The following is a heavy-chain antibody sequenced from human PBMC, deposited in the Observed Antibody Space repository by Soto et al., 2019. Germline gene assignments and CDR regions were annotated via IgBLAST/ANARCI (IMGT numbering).Heavy chain of an antibody. CDR2: ISDYNGNT. CDR3: ARDGYYGSGSYGMDV. CDR1: GYTFNNYG. Sequence: QVQLVQSGSEVKKPGASVKVSCKTSGYTFNNYGISWVRQAPGQGLEWMGWISDYNGNTNYPQKFQGRVTMTTDTSTKTVYMVMTILRPDDTAVYYCARDGYYGSGSYGMDVWGRVTTVTVSS. D-gene: IGHD3-10*01. J-gene: IGHJ6*02. V-gene: IGHV1-18*01.